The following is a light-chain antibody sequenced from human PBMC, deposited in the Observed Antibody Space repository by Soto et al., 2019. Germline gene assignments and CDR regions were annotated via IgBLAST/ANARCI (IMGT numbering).Light chain of an antibody. CDR3: QQYESTPPT. V-gene: IGKV4-1*01. CDR1: QSVLYSSNNKNY. J-gene: IGKJ2*01. Sequence: DIVMTQSPDSLAVSLGERATINCKSSQSVLYSSNNKNYLAWYQQRPGQPPKLLIYWASTRESGVPDRFSGSESGTNFTHTITSLQAEDVAVYYCQQYESTPPTFGQGTKLEIK. CDR2: WAS.